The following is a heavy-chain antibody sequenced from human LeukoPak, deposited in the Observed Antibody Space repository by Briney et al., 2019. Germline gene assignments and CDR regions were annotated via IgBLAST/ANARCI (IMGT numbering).Heavy chain of an antibody. CDR3: ARDRTRALGRQYNWFDP. Sequence: SVKVSCKASGGTFSSYAISWVRQAPGQGLEWMGRIIPILGIANYAQKFQGRVTITADKSTSTAYMELSSLRSEDTAVYYCARDRTRALGRQYNWFDPWGQGTLVTVSS. J-gene: IGHJ5*02. CDR2: IIPILGIA. V-gene: IGHV1-69*04. CDR1: GGTFSSYA. D-gene: IGHD1-14*01.